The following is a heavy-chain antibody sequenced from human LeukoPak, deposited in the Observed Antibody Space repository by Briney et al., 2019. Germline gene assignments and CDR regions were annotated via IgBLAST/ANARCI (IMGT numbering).Heavy chain of an antibody. CDR1: GFSFTTYW. V-gene: IGHV3-7*05. CDR3: ARAAAGYYFDY. J-gene: IGHJ4*02. D-gene: IGHD6-13*01. CDR2: IQKDGSEK. Sequence: GGSLRLSCAASGFSFTTYWMTWVRQAPGKGLEWVADIQKDGSEKNYVESVKGRFTISRDNAENSLYLQMNSLRAEDTAVYYCARAAAGYYFDYWGQGTLVTVSS.